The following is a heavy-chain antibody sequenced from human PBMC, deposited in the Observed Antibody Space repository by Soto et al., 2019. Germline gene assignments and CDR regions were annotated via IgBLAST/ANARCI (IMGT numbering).Heavy chain of an antibody. D-gene: IGHD6-6*01. CDR3: ARHKRIAARPWWYFDL. CDR1: GGSISSYY. CDR2: IYYSGST. Sequence: SETLSLTCTVSGGSISSYYWSWIRQPPGKGLEWIGYIYYSGSTNYNPSLKIRVTISVDTSKNQFSLKLSSVTAADTAVYYCARHKRIAARPWWYFDLWGRGTLVTVSS. J-gene: IGHJ2*01. V-gene: IGHV4-59*08.